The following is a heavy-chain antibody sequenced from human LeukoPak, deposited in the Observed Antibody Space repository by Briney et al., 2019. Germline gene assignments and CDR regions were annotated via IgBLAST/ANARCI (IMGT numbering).Heavy chain of an antibody. D-gene: IGHD2-2*03. J-gene: IGHJ6*03. Sequence: GGSLRLSCAASGFTFDDYGMSWVRQAPGKGLEWVSGINWNGGSTGYADSVKGRFTISRDNAKNSLYLHMNSLRAEDTALYHCVRKIGYCSSTSCYVGDYYYMDVWGKGTTVTVSS. CDR2: INWNGGST. V-gene: IGHV3-20*01. CDR1: GFTFDDYG. CDR3: VRKIGYCSSTSCYVGDYYYMDV.